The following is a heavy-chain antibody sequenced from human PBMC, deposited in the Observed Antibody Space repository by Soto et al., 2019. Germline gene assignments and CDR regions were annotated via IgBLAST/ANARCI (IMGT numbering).Heavy chain of an antibody. Sequence: EGQLLESGGGLVQPGGSLRLSCAASGFTFSSYAMTWVRQAPGKGLEWVSSISGSGVSTYYADSVKGRFTISRDNSKNTLYLQMNSRRAEDTATYHGAKSAGSNVYYPIDYWGQGTLVTVSS. CDR3: AKSAGSNVYYPIDY. J-gene: IGHJ4*02. V-gene: IGHV3-23*01. D-gene: IGHD3-16*01. CDR1: GFTFSSYA. CDR2: ISGSGVST.